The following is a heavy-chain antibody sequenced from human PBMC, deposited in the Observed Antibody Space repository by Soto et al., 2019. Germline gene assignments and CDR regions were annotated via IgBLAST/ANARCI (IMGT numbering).Heavy chain of an antibody. D-gene: IGHD2-2*01. CDR1: GGSMTNYY. CDR2: IYYSGNT. CDR3: ARQGGRYQLMNWFDP. J-gene: IGHJ5*02. Sequence: QVLLQESGPGLMKPSETLSLTCTVSGGSMTNYYWNWIRQPPGKGLEWIGDIYYSGNTNYNPSLRSRVTISVDMSENQFSLRLNSVTAADTAVYYCARQGGRYQLMNWFDPWGQGTLVTVFS. V-gene: IGHV4-59*08.